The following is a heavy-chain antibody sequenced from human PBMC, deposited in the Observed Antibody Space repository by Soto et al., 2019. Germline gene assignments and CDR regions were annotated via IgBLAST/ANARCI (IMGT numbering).Heavy chain of an antibody. J-gene: IGHJ3*02. Sequence: SVKVSCKASGGTFSSYAISWVRQAPGQGLEWMGGIIPIFGTANYAQKFQGRVTITADESTSTAYMELSSLRSEDTAVYYCARPEVEGDLVVRPYDAFDIWGQGTMVTVSS. CDR2: IIPIFGTA. CDR1: GGTFSSYA. D-gene: IGHD2-15*01. CDR3: ARPEVEGDLVVRPYDAFDI. V-gene: IGHV1-69*13.